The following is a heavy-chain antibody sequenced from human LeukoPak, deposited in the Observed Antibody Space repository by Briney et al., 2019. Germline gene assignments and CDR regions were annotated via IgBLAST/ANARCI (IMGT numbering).Heavy chain of an antibody. CDR3: ASLGEMATIFPPQDAFDI. CDR1: GGSISSYY. Sequence: SETLSLTCTVSGGSISSYYWSWIRQPPGKGLEWIGYIYYSGSTNYNPSLKSRVTISVDTSKNQFPLKLSSVTAADTAVYYCASLGEMATIFPPQDAFDIWGQGQWSPSLQ. J-gene: IGHJ3*02. D-gene: IGHD5-24*01. CDR2: IYYSGST. V-gene: IGHV4-59*08.